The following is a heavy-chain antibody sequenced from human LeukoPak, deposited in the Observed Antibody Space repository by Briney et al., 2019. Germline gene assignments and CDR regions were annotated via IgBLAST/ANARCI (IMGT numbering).Heavy chain of an antibody. CDR1: GGTFGSYT. Sequence: SVKVSCTVSGGTFGSYTINWVRQAPGQGLEWMGRSVPIFDTTNYARNFQGRVTITADKSTTTVYMELTSLRSDDTAVYYGSGDLHWHHDSWGQGTLVTVSS. D-gene: IGHD3-16*01. V-gene: IGHV1-69*08. J-gene: IGHJ5*02. CDR3: SGDLHWHHDS. CDR2: SVPIFDTT.